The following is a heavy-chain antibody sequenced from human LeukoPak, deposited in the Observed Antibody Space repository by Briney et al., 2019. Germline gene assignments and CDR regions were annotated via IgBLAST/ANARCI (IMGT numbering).Heavy chain of an antibody. CDR2: MNPNRGNT. V-gene: IGHV1-8*01. D-gene: IGHD3-22*01. J-gene: IGHJ6*02. CDR3: ARGPLSSGYYYLYYYGMDV. CDR1: GYTFTSYD. Sequence: APVKVSCKASGYTFTSYDINWVRQATGQGLEWMGWMNPNRGNTGYAQKFQGRVTMTRNTSISTAYMELSSLRSEDTAVYYCARGPLSSGYYYLYYYGMDVWGQGTTVTVSS.